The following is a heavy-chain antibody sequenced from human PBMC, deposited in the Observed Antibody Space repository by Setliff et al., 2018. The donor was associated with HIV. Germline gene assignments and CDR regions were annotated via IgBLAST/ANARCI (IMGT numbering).Heavy chain of an antibody. CDR1: GGSFSGFY. D-gene: IGHD6-19*01. CDR2: INHSGST. J-gene: IGHJ4*02. CDR3: ARGPPGSSIGWYVGY. Sequence: PLETLSLTCAVYGGSFSGFYWNWIRQPPGKGLEWIGGINHSGSTNYNPSLKSRVTISVDTSKNQFSLRLSSVIAADTAVYYCARGPPGSSIGWYVGYWGQGTLVTVS. V-gene: IGHV4-34*01.